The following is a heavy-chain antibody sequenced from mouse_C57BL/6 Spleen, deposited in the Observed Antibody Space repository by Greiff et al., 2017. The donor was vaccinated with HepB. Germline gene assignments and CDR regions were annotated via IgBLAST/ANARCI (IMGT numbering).Heavy chain of an antibody. CDR3: ARDGGYGSSYGFAY. CDR1: GFTFSSYA. CDR2: ISDGGSYT. V-gene: IGHV5-4*01. J-gene: IGHJ3*01. Sequence: EVQVVESGGGLVKPGGSLKLSCAASGFTFSSYAMSWVRQTPEKRLEWVATISDGGSYTYYPDNVKGRFTISRDNAKNNLYLQMSHLKSEDTAMYYCARDGGYGSSYGFAYWGQGTLVTVSA. D-gene: IGHD1-1*01.